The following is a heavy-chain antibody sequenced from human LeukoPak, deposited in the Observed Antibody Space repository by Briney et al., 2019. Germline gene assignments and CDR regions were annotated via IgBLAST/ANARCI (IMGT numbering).Heavy chain of an antibody. J-gene: IGHJ4*02. CDR3: ASLGSPFFWSGYYGDY. CDR1: GFTFSSYA. V-gene: IGHV3-23*01. Sequence: GGSLRLSCAASGFTFSSYAMSWVRQAPGKGLEWVSSISNSGGSTYYADSVKGRFTISRDNAKNSLYLQMNSLRAEDTAVYYCASLGSPFFWSGYYGDYWGQGTLVTVSS. CDR2: ISNSGGST. D-gene: IGHD3-3*01.